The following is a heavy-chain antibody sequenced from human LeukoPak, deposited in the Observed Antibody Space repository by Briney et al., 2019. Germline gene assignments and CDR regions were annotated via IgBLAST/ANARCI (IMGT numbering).Heavy chain of an antibody. CDR3: ARGGRVVVVAATRFPFDY. D-gene: IGHD2-15*01. Sequence: SETLSLTCTVSGGSISGYYWSWIRQPPGKGLEWIGEINHSGSTNYNPSLKSRVTISVDTSKNQFSLKLSSVTAADTAVYYCARGGRVVVVAATRFPFDYWGQGTLVTVSS. CDR1: GGSISGYY. CDR2: INHSGST. J-gene: IGHJ4*02. V-gene: IGHV4-34*01.